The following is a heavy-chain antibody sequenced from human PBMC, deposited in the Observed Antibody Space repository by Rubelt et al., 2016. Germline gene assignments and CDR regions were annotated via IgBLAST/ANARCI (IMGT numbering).Heavy chain of an antibody. V-gene: IGHV4-4*02. CDR1: GVSISSTNW. Sequence: QVQLQESGPGLVKPSGTLSLTCAVSGVSISSTNWWSWVRQPPGKGLEWIGEIYHSGSTNYNPSLKSRVTMSVDTSKNQVSLKLSSVTAADTAVYYCARLGYQTYWYFDLWGRGTLVTVSS. CDR2: IYHSGST. J-gene: IGHJ2*01. D-gene: IGHD5-12*01. CDR3: ARLGYQTYWYFDL.